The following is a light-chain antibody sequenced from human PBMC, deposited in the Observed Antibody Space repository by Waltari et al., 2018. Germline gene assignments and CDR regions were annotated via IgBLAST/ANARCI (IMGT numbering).Light chain of an antibody. V-gene: IGLV3-25*03. J-gene: IGLJ2*01. Sequence: SYELTQPPSVSVSPGQTATITCSGDALPKQFAFWDQQKPGQAPVLVTYKDTERPSRIPDRFSGYTSGTTVTLTIIGVQAEDEADYYCQSADSTSTHVVFGGGTKLTVL. CDR3: QSADSTSTHVV. CDR1: ALPKQF. CDR2: KDT.